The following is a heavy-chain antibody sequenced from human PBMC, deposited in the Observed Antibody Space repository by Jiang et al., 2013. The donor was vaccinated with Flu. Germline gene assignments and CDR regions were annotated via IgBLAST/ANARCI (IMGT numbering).Heavy chain of an antibody. Sequence: GSGLVKPSETLSLTCTVSGGSLNTLFYSWIRQPAGKGLEWIGRIYTTGSTKYNPSLKSRLTLSVDTSQNQFFLRLTSVTAADTAVYYCARGGGIFNYWGPGTLVTVSS. CDR1: GGSLNTLF. CDR2: IYTTGST. CDR3: ARGGGIFNY. V-gene: IGHV4-4*07. D-gene: IGHD4-23*01. J-gene: IGHJ4*02.